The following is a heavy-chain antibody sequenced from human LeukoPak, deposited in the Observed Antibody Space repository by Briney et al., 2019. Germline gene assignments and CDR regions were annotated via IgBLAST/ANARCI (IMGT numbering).Heavy chain of an antibody. J-gene: IGHJ5*02. CDR1: GYTFTSYG. Sequence: GASVKVSCKASGYTFTSYGISGVRQPPGQGLEWMGWISAYNGNTNYAQKLQGGVTMTTDTSASTAYMELRSLRSDDTAVYYCARTMAAPDENWFDPWGQGTLVTVSS. V-gene: IGHV1-18*01. CDR3: ARTMAAPDENWFDP. CDR2: ISAYNGNT. D-gene: IGHD5-24*01.